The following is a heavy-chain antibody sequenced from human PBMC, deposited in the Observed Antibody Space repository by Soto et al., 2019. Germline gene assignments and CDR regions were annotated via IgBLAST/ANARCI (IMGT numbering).Heavy chain of an antibody. CDR2: IIPMFGMA. V-gene: IGHV1-69*01. Sequence: QVQLVQSGAEVKKPGSSVKVSCKASGGTFSTYAISWMRQAPGQGLEWMGGIIPMFGMANYAQNFQGRVTLTADESTSTAYMELSNLRSDDTAVYDCAREPSPYCAGDCYFYVFDRWGHGTQVAVSS. CDR3: AREPSPYCAGDCYFYVFDR. J-gene: IGHJ3*02. CDR1: GGTFSTYA. D-gene: IGHD2-21*02.